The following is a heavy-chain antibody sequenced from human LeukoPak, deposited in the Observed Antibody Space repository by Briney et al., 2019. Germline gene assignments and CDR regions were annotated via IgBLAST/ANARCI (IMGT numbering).Heavy chain of an antibody. J-gene: IGHJ4*02. CDR3: AKDRYYYDSSGFFDY. V-gene: IGHV3-30*02. Sequence: PVGSLRLSCAASGFTFSSYSMNWVRQAPGKGLEWVAFIRYDGSNKYYADSVKGRFTISRDNSKNTLYLQMNSLRAEDTAVYYCAKDRYYYDSSGFFDYWGQGTLVTVSS. CDR1: GFTFSSYS. CDR2: IRYDGSNK. D-gene: IGHD3-22*01.